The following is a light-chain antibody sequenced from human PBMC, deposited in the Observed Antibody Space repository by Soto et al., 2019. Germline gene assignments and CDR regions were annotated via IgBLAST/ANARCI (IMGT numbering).Light chain of an antibody. J-gene: IGKJ1*01. Sequence: EIVLTQSPGTLSLSAGERADLSCRASQSVSSNFLAWYQQKPGQAPRLLIYGASNRATGIPDRFSGSGSETDFTLTISRLEPEDFAVYYCHQYGSSPATFGQGTKVDIK. CDR2: GAS. CDR1: QSVSSNF. V-gene: IGKV3-20*01. CDR3: HQYGSSPAT.